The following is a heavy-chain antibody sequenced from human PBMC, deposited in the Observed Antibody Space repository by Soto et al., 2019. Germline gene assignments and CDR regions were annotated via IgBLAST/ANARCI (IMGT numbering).Heavy chain of an antibody. CDR2: IYYSGST. CDR3: ARERLLEFDY. J-gene: IGHJ4*02. Sequence: PSETLSLTCAVSGGRFSNYFGAWIRQAPGKGLEWIGYIYYSGSTYYNPSLKSRVTISVDTSKNQFSLKLSSVTAADTAVYYCARERLLEFDYWGQGTLVTVSS. V-gene: IGHV4-59*06. CDR1: GGRFSNYF. D-gene: IGHD2-15*01.